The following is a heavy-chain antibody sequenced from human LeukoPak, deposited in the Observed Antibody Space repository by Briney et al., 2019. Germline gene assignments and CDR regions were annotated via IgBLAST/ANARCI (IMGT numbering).Heavy chain of an antibody. D-gene: IGHD1-26*01. CDR3: ARNHGTFDP. Sequence: GGSLRLSCAASGFTFSSYSMSWIRQAPGKGLEWVSYISPSGSTIYYADSLRGRFTISRDNAKNSLYLQLNNLTPEDTAVYYCARNHGTFDPWGQGTLVTVSS. CDR1: GFTFSSYS. J-gene: IGHJ5*02. CDR2: ISPSGSTI. V-gene: IGHV3-48*04.